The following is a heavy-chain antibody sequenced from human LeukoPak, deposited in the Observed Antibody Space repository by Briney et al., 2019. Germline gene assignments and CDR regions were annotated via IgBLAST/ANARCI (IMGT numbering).Heavy chain of an antibody. CDR2: IYYSGST. CDR1: GGSISSSSYY. Sequence: PSETLYLTCTVSGGSISSSSYYWGWIRQPPGKGLEWIGSIYYSGSTYYNPSLKSRVTISVDTSKNQFSLKLSSVTAADTAVYYCARPAAPFAWFDPWGQGTLVTVSS. J-gene: IGHJ5*02. D-gene: IGHD6-6*01. V-gene: IGHV4-39*01. CDR3: ARPAAPFAWFDP.